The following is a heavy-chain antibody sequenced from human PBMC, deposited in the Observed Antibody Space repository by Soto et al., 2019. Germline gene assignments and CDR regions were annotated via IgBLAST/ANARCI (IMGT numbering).Heavy chain of an antibody. CDR2: IYYSGST. CDR1: GGSISSYY. Sequence: PSETLSLTCTVSGGSISSYYWSWIRQPPGKGLEWIGYIYYSGSTNYNPSLNSRVTISVDTSKNQFSLKLSSVTAADTAVYYCARLYCSSTSCYYIDYWGQGNLVTVSS. CDR3: ARLYCSSTSCYYIDY. D-gene: IGHD2-2*01. J-gene: IGHJ4*02. V-gene: IGHV4-59*08.